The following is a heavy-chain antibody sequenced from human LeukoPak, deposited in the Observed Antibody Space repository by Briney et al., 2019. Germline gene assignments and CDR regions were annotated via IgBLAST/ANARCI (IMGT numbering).Heavy chain of an antibody. CDR3: ARDTTFGESPYYFDY. D-gene: IGHD3-10*01. CDR1: GGTFSSYA. V-gene: IGHV1-69*13. Sequence: GASVKVSCKASGGTFSSYAISWVRQAPGQGLEWMGGIIPIFGTANYAQKFQGRVTITADESTSTAYMELSSLRSEDTAVYYCARDTTFGESPYYFDYWGQGTLVTVSS. CDR2: IIPIFGTA. J-gene: IGHJ4*02.